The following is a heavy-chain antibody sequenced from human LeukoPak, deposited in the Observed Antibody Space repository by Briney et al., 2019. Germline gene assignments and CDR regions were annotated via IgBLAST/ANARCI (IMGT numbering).Heavy chain of an antibody. CDR1: GFTFSGFS. J-gene: IGHJ4*02. CDR2: ISTSSRST. V-gene: IGHV3-48*01. D-gene: IGHD3-10*01. CDR3: ARSAVRGAACDY. Sequence: GGSLRLSCTASGFTFSGFSMHWVRQAPGKGLEWLSYISTSSRSTYYTDSVKGRFTISRDNAKNTLFLDMHSLRPGDSAVYYCARSAVRGAACDYWGQGTLLTVSS.